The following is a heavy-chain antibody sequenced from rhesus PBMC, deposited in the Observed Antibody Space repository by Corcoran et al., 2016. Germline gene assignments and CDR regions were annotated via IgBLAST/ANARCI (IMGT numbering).Heavy chain of an antibody. J-gene: IGHJ6*01. D-gene: IGHD1-26*01. V-gene: IGHV4S10*01. CDR1: GGSISDSYR. CDR2: IYVSSTST. CDR3: ARAGTTFQYYYGLDS. Sequence: QVQLQESGPGVVKPSETLSLTCAVSGGSISDSYRWSWIRQPPGKGLEWIGYIYVSSTSTNYNPSLKSQVTISKDTSKNQFSLKLSSVTAADTAVYYCARAGTTFQYYYGLDSWGQGVVVTVSS.